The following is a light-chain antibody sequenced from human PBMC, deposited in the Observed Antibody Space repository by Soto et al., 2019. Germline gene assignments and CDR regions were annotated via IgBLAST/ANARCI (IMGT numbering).Light chain of an antibody. Sequence: QSVLTQPASVSGSPGQSITISCTGTSSDVGGYKYVSWYQQHPGKAPKLMIYEVSNRPSGVSNRFSGSKSGNTASLTISGLQAEVEADYYCSSYTSSSSLDVFGTGTKVTVL. CDR3: SSYTSSSSLDV. CDR1: SSDVGGYKY. V-gene: IGLV2-14*01. CDR2: EVS. J-gene: IGLJ1*01.